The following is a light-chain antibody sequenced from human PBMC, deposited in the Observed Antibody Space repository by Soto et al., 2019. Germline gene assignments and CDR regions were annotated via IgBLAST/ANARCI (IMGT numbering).Light chain of an antibody. CDR2: EDN. V-gene: IGLV6-57*04. J-gene: IGLJ2*01. CDR3: QSYDSSTVV. Sequence: NFMLTQPHSVSESPGKTVSISFTRSSGRIASNYVQWYQQRPGSAPTTVIYEDNQRPSGVPDRFSGSTDGSSNSASLTISGLQTEDEADYYCQSYDSSTVVFGGGTKVTVL. CDR1: SGRIASNY.